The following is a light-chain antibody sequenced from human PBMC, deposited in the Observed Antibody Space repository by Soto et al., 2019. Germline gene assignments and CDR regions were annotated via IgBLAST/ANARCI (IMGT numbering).Light chain of an antibody. Sequence: QSALTQPASVSGSPGQSITISCTGTSSDVGGYDYVSWYQQHPGKVPKLMIYDVCNRPSGVSNRFSGSKSGNTASLTISGLQAEDEADYYCSSYTSSNTFVFGGGTKLTVL. CDR3: SSYTSSNTFV. V-gene: IGLV2-14*01. CDR1: SSDVGGYDY. J-gene: IGLJ2*01. CDR2: DVC.